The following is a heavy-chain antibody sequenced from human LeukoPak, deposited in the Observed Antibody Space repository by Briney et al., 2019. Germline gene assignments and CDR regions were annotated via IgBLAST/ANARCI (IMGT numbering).Heavy chain of an antibody. CDR1: GFTFSSYS. V-gene: IGHV3-48*04. Sequence: GGSLRLSCAASGFTFSSYSMTWVRQAPGRGLEWVSYITSSSSTIYYADSVKGRFTISRDNAKNSLYLQMNSLRAEDTAVYYCARVPLRDYGGYRPLDYWGQGTLVTVSS. CDR3: ARVPLRDYGGYRPLDY. J-gene: IGHJ4*02. CDR2: ITSSSSTI. D-gene: IGHD4-23*01.